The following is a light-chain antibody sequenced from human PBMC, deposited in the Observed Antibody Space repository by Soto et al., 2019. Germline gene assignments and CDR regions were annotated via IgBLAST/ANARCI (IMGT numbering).Light chain of an antibody. J-gene: IGKJ4*01. CDR1: QSIGNY. CDR2: GAS. Sequence: DVQMTQSPSSLSASVGDRVTISCRASQSIGNYLHWYQHKPRKAPSLLIYGASSLQTGVPSRFSGTGSGTHFTLTISSLQPEDFATYYCQQLNSYPLTFGGGTKVDIK. V-gene: IGKV1-39*01. CDR3: QQLNSYPLT.